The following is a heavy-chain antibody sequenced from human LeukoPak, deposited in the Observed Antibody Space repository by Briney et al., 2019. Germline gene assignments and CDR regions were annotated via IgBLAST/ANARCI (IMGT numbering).Heavy chain of an antibody. V-gene: IGHV4-39*01. Sequence: PSETLSLTCTVSGGSISSSTYYWGWIRQPPGKGLEWIGNIYYGGSTFYNPSLKSRVTISLDTSKNQFSLKLSSVTAADTAVYFCARQSSSTSCYSYWGQGTLVTVSS. CDR1: GGSISSSTYY. CDR3: ARQSSSTSCYSY. D-gene: IGHD2-2*01. J-gene: IGHJ4*02. CDR2: IYYGGST.